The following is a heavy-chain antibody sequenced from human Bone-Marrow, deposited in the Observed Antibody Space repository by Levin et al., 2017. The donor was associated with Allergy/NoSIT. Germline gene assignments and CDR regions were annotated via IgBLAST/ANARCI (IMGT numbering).Heavy chain of an antibody. CDR2: ISSSSSTI. V-gene: IGHV3-48*01. CDR3: ARERGSSPPLHYYGMDV. Sequence: GGSLRLSCAASGFTFSSYSMNWVRQAPGKGLEWVSYISSSSSTIYYADSVKGRFTISRDNAKNSLYLQMNSLRAEDTAVYYCARERGSSPPLHYYGMDVWGQGTTVTVSS. J-gene: IGHJ6*02. CDR1: GFTFSSYS. D-gene: IGHD2-2*01.